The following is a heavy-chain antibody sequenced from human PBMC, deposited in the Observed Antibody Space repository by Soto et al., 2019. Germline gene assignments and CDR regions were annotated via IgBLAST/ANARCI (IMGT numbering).Heavy chain of an antibody. CDR3: ARALDFWSAYFDY. CDR1: GFTFGDYA. D-gene: IGHD3-3*01. CDR2: ISSSRSYI. V-gene: IGHV3-21*01. Sequence: PGGSLRLSCTASGFTFGDYAMSWFRQAPGKGLEWVSSISSSRSYIYYADSVRGRFTISRDDAKNSLYLQMNSLRAEDTAVYYCARALDFWSAYFDYWGQGSVVTVSS. J-gene: IGHJ4*02.